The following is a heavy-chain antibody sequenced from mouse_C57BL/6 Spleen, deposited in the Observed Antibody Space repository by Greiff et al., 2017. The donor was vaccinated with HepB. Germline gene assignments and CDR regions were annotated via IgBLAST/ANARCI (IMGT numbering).Heavy chain of an antibody. V-gene: IGHV1-82*01. D-gene: IGHD1-1*01. CDR1: GYAFSSSW. J-gene: IGHJ2*01. Sequence: VKLVESGPELVKPGASVKISCKASGYAFSSSWMNWVKQRPGKGLEWIGRIYPGDGDTNYNGKFKGKATLTADKSSSTAYMQLSSLTSEDSAVYFCARDYYVSSPYFDYWGQGTTLTVSS. CDR3: ARDYYVSSPYFDY. CDR2: IYPGDGDT.